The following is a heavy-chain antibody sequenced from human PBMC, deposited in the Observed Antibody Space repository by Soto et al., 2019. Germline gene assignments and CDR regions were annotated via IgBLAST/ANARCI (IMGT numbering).Heavy chain of an antibody. D-gene: IGHD1-7*01. Sequence: ASVKVSCKASGGTFSSYAISWVRQAPGQGLEWMGGIIPIFGTANYAQKFQGRVTITAVESTSTAYMELSSLRSEDTAVYYCARRDITGTLGLGWFDPWGQGTLVTVSS. CDR3: ARRDITGTLGLGWFDP. J-gene: IGHJ5*02. CDR1: GGTFSSYA. CDR2: IIPIFGTA. V-gene: IGHV1-69*13.